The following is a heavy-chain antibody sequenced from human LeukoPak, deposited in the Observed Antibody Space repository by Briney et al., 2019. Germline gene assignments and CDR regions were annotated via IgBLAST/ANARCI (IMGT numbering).Heavy chain of an antibody. CDR3: ARDVLERLNAFDI. Sequence: PSQTLSLTCTVSGGSISSGSYYWSWIRQPAGKGLEWIGRIYTSGSTNYNPSLKSRVTMSVDTSKNQFSLKLSSVTAADTAVYYCARDVLERLNAFDIWGQGTMVTVSS. V-gene: IGHV4-61*02. CDR2: IYTSGST. CDR1: GGSISSGSYY. J-gene: IGHJ3*02. D-gene: IGHD1-1*01.